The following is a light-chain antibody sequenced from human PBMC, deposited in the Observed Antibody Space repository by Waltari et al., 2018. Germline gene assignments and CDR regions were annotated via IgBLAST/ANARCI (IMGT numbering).Light chain of an antibody. CDR3: MQATHWPWT. Sequence: DVVLTQSPLSLPVTLGQPASISCRSSQSLVHSDGNTYLNWFQQRPGQSPRRLIYMFSNRDSGVADRVSGRGSGTDCTLKSSRVEAEDVGVYFCMQATHWPWTFGQGTKVEIK. V-gene: IGKV2-30*02. CDR2: MFS. CDR1: QSLVHSDGNTY. J-gene: IGKJ1*01.